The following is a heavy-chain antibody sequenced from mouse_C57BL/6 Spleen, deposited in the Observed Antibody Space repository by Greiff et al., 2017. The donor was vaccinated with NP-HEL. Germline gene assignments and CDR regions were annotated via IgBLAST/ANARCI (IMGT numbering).Heavy chain of an antibody. D-gene: IGHD2-4*01. CDR2: IHPSDSDT. V-gene: IGHV1-74*01. CDR1: GYTFTSYW. Sequence: QVQLQQPGAELVKPGASVKVSCKASGYTFTSYWMHWVKQRPGQGLEWIGRIHPSDSDTNYNQKFKGKATLTVDKSSSTAYMQLSSLTSEDSAVYFCSIEMDEYDGAWFAYWGQGTLVTVSA. CDR3: SIEMDEYDGAWFAY. J-gene: IGHJ3*01.